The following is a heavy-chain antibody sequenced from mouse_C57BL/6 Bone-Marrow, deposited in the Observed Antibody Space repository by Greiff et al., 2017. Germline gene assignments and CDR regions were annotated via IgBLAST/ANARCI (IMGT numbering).Heavy chain of an antibody. CDR1: GYTFTSYW. CDR2: IFPGSGST. Sequence: QVQLQQSGAELVKPGASVKLSCKATGYTFTSYWIEWVKQRPGHGLEWIGEIFPGSGSTNSNEKFKGKATFTADTSSNTAYMQLSSLANEDSAIYYCACAEYAMDYWGQGTSVTVSA. V-gene: IGHV1-9*01. CDR3: ACAEYAMDY. J-gene: IGHJ4*01.